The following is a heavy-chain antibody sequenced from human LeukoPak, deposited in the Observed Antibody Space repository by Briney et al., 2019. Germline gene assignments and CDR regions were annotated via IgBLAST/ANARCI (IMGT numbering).Heavy chain of an antibody. Sequence: PGGSLTLSCEVSGFTLYDYGMSGVRQSTGKGVEWVSAMTKWDGGSTGYADSVRGRFTISRDNAKNSLYLQMNSLRAEDTALYYCARCSRSSTDCYSAFDIWGQGTMVTVSS. CDR1: GFTLYDYG. V-gene: IGHV3-20*04. J-gene: IGHJ3*02. D-gene: IGHD2-2*02. CDR3: ARCSRSSTDCYSAFDI. CDR2: MTKWDGGST.